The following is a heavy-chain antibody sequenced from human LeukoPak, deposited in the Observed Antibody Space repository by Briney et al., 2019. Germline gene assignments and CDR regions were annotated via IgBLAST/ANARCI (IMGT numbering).Heavy chain of an antibody. Sequence: SETLPLTCTVSGDSISSYYWSWIRQPPGKGLEWIGYIYYSGSTDYNPSLKSRVTISVDTSKNQFSLKLSSVTAADTAVYYCARVSTEYSSSSAYYYYYMDVWGKGTTVTVSS. CDR2: IYYSGST. CDR3: ARVSTEYSSSSAYYYYYMDV. CDR1: GDSISSYY. V-gene: IGHV4-59*01. J-gene: IGHJ6*03. D-gene: IGHD6-6*01.